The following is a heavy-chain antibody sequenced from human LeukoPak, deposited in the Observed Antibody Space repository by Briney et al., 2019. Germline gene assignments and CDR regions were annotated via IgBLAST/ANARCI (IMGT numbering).Heavy chain of an antibody. Sequence: GSLRLSCAASGFTFSSYGMHWIRQAPGKGLEWVAFIRNDGSIIYNADSVKGRFTISRDNSKNTLYLQMNSLRADDTAVYYCAKDTPLCYFNYWGQGTLVTVSS. CDR2: IRNDGSII. D-gene: IGHD3-16*01. CDR1: GFTFSSYG. CDR3: AKDTPLCYFNY. J-gene: IGHJ4*02. V-gene: IGHV3-30*02.